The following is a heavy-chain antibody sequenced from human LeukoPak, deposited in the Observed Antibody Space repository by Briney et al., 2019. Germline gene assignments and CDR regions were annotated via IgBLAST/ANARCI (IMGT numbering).Heavy chain of an antibody. D-gene: IGHD6-19*01. J-gene: IGHJ6*03. CDR2: IYYSGST. V-gene: IGHV4-59*12. CDR3: ARRLGQWHQVRYYYYMDV. Sequence: SETLSLTCAVYGGSFSGYYWSWIRQPPGKGLEWIGYIYYSGSTNYNPSLKSRVTISVDTSKNQFSLKLSSVTAADTAVYYCARRLGQWHQVRYYYYMDVWGKGTTVTISS. CDR1: GGSFSGYY.